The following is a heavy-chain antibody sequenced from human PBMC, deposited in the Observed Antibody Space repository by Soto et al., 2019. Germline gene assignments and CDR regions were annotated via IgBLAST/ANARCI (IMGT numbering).Heavy chain of an antibody. CDR3: ARDFKESQYYYYCMDV. V-gene: IGHV3-21*06. CDR1: GFTFSSYS. Sequence: EVQLVESGGGLVKPGGSLRLSCVVSGFTFSSYSMNWVRQAPGKGLEWVSSISSGSNYTYYADSVKGRFTISRDNDKNSVYLQMNSLRAEDTALYYCARDFKESQYYYYCMDVWGKGTTVTVSS. D-gene: IGHD3-10*01. CDR2: ISSGSNYT. J-gene: IGHJ6*03.